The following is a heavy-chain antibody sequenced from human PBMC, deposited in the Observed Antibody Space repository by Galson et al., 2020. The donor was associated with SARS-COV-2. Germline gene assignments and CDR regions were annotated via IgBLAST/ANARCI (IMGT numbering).Heavy chain of an antibody. CDR1: GGPVSSYY. Sequence: SETLSLTCPVSGGPVSSYYWSWLRQPPGKGLEWIGYVYYTGNSAYSPSPKSRVTMSVDTSKNQFSLNLNSVTAADTAVYYCASWYCSSNTCYHMDVWGKGTTVTVSS. CDR3: ASWYCSSNTCYHMDV. CDR2: VYYTGNS. J-gene: IGHJ6*03. D-gene: IGHD2-2*01. V-gene: IGHV4-59*02.